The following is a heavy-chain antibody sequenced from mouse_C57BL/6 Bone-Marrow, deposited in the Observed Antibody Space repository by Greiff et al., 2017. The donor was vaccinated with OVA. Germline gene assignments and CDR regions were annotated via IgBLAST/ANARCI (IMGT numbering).Heavy chain of an antibody. CDR2: IRSKSSNYAT. CDR1: GFTFNTYA. D-gene: IGHD1-1*01. CDR3: VRAIERYGSSYWYFDV. V-gene: IGHV10-3*01. J-gene: IGHJ1*03. Sequence: VQLKQSGGGLVQPKGSLKLSCAASGFTFNTYAMHWVRQAPGKGLEWVARIRSKSSNYATYYADSVKDRFTISRDDSQSMLYLQMNNLKTEDTAMYYCVRAIERYGSSYWYFDVWGTGTTVTVSS.